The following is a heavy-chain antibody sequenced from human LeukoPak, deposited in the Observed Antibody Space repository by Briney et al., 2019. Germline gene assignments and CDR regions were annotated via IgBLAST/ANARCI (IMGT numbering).Heavy chain of an antibody. CDR3: ARHSGGTFFDY. V-gene: IGHV1-18*01. CDR2: ISTYSGNT. Sequence: GASVKVSCKASGYTFTSYGISWVRQAPGQGLEWMGWISTYSGNTNYAQKLQGRVIMTTDSSTSTAYMELKSLRSDDTAVYYCARHSGGTFFDYWGQGTLVTASS. CDR1: GYTFTSYG. J-gene: IGHJ4*02. D-gene: IGHD4-23*01.